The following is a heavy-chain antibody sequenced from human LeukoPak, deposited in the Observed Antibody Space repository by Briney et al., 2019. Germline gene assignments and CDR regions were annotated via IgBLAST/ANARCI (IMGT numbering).Heavy chain of an antibody. CDR2: ISWNSGSI. J-gene: IGHJ6*03. CDR1: GFTFDDYA. Sequence: PGGSLRLSCAASGFTFDDYAMHWVRQAPGKGLEWVSGISWNSGSIGYADSVKGRFTISRDNAKNSLYLQMNSLRAEDTAVYYCARIIVATVYYYYYYMDVWGKGTTVTVSS. CDR3: ARIIVATVYYYYYYMDV. V-gene: IGHV3-9*01. D-gene: IGHD5-12*01.